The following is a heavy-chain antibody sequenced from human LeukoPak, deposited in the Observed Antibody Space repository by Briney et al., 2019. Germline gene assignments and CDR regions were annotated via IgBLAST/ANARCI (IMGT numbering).Heavy chain of an antibody. J-gene: IGHJ4*02. CDR1: GFTFGSYW. Sequence: GGSLRLSCAASGFTFGSYWMNWVRQVPGKGLEWVANIKEDGSEKYYVDSAKGRFTISRDNAKNSLFLQMNSLRAEDTAVYYCARDPSSLRNSFDYWGQGTLVTVSS. CDR3: ARDPSSLRNSFDY. CDR2: IKEDGSEK. D-gene: IGHD4-23*01. V-gene: IGHV3-7*01.